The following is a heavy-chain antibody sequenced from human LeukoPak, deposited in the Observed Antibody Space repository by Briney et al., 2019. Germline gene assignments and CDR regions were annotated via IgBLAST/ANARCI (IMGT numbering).Heavy chain of an antibody. CDR1: GGSFSGYY. J-gene: IGHJ4*02. CDR2: INHSGST. Sequence: SETLSLTCAVYGGSFSGYYWSWIRQPPGKGLEWIGEINHSGSTNYNPSLKSRVTISVDTSKNQFSLKLRSVTAADTAVYDCASGWSYYDSSGYHYAFDYWGQGTLVTVSS. D-gene: IGHD3-22*01. V-gene: IGHV4-34*01. CDR3: ASGWSYYDSSGYHYAFDY.